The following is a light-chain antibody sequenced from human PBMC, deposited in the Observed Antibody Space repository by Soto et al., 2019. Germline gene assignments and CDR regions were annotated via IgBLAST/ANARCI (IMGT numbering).Light chain of an antibody. J-gene: IGKJ1*01. CDR2: DAS. CDR1: QSISSW. CDR3: QQYNSYSPRA. Sequence: DIQMTQSPSTLSASVGDRVTITCRASQSISSWLAWYQQKPGKAPKLLIYDASSLESGVPSRFSGSGSGTEVTLTISSLQPADFATYYCQQYNSYSPRAFGQGTKVEIK. V-gene: IGKV1-5*01.